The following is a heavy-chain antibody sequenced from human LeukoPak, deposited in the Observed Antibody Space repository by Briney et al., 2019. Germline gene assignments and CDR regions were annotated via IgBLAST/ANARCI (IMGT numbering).Heavy chain of an antibody. J-gene: IGHJ4*02. V-gene: IGHV4-30-4*01. Sequence: PSQTLSLTCTVSGGSISSGYYYWSWIRQPPGKGLEWIGYIYYSGSTYYNPSLKSRVTISVDTSKNQFSLKLISETAADTAVYYCARGIDYGGNSFIDYWGEGTLVSVSS. CDR3: ARGIDYGGNSFIDY. CDR2: IYYSGST. D-gene: IGHD4-23*01. CDR1: GGSISSGYYY.